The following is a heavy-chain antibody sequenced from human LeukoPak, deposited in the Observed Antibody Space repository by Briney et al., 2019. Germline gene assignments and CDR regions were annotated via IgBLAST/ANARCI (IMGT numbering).Heavy chain of an antibody. J-gene: IGHJ6*02. V-gene: IGHV1-18*01. D-gene: IGHD2-15*01. CDR2: ISAYNGNT. CDR3: AREVYCSGGSCYYYYGMDV. Sequence: ASVKVSCKASGYTFTSYGISWVRRAPGQGLEWMGWISAYNGNTNYAQKLQGRVTMTTDTSTSTAYMELRSLRSDDTAVYYCAREVYCSGGSCYYYYGMDVWGQGTTVTLFS. CDR1: GYTFTSYG.